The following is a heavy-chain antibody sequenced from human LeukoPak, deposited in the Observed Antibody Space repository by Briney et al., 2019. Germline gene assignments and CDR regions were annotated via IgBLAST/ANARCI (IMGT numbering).Heavy chain of an antibody. V-gene: IGHV3-48*04. Sequence: GGSLRLSCAASGFSFSSQNMNWVRQAPGKGLEWISYIDGNGGTTHYADSVGGRFTISRDNAKNSLYLQMNSLRVEDSALYYCERGYGSSWLHSWGPGTLVTVSS. CDR1: GFSFSSQN. D-gene: IGHD6-13*01. CDR2: IDGNGGTT. J-gene: IGHJ5*02. CDR3: ERGYGSSWLHS.